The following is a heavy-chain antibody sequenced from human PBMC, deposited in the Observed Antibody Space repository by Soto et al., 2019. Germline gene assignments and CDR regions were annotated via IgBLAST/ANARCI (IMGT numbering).Heavy chain of an antibody. CDR3: ARDFGSDLSAPGAVFDY. CDR2: ISPYNGNT. V-gene: IGHV1-18*04. Sequence: QVRLVQSGGEVVQPGASVKVSCKASGYFFTSYGISWVRQAPGQGLEWMGWISPYNGNTRYAQNFQGRVTMTTDTPTYTDYMELRSLRSDDPAVYYCARDFGSDLSAPGAVFDYWGQGTLVTVSS. CDR1: GYFFTSYG. D-gene: IGHD3-3*01. J-gene: IGHJ4*02.